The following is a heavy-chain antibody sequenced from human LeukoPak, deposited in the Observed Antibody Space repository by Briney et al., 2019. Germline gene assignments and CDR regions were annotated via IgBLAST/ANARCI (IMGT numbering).Heavy chain of an antibody. D-gene: IGHD3-9*01. J-gene: IGHJ6*04. CDR3: AREPPSLRYFAWSPTYGMDD. CDR1: GGSFSGYY. Sequence: SETLSLTCAVYGGSFSGYYWSWIRQPPGKGLEWIGEINHSGNTNYNPSLKSRVTISVDTSKNQFSLNLTSVTAADTAAYFCAREPPSLRYFAWSPTYGMDDWGKGTTVTVSS. CDR2: INHSGNT. V-gene: IGHV4-34*01.